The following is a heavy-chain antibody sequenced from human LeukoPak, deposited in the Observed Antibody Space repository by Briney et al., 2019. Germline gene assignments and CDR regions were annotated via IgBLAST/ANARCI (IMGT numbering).Heavy chain of an antibody. V-gene: IGHV3-20*04. CDR2: ISWNGDST. Sequence: GGSLRLSCVASGFAFEDYGMSWVRQTPGKGLEWVSGISWNGDSTGYPDSVEGRFTISRDNTKNSLYLQVNSLRAEDTALYYCARGYYGSGSFYPYYFDYWGQGTLVTASS. CDR3: ARGYYGSGSFYPYYFDY. CDR1: GFAFEDYG. D-gene: IGHD3-10*01. J-gene: IGHJ4*02.